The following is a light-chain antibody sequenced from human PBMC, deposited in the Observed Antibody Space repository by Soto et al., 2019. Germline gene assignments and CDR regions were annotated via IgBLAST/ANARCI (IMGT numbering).Light chain of an antibody. CDR3: MQTLQAPKT. CDR1: QSLLHSNGDTY. V-gene: IGKV2-28*01. J-gene: IGKJ3*01. CDR2: LGY. Sequence: DIVMTQSPLSLPVTPGEPASISCRSSQSLLHSNGDTYLDWYLQKPGQSPQLLVYLGYNRASGVPDRFSGRGSGADFTLKISRVEAEDVGVYYCMQTLQAPKTFGPGTKVDIK.